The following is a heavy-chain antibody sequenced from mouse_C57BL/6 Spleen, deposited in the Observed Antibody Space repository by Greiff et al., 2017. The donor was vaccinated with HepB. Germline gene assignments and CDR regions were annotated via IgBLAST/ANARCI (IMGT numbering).Heavy chain of an antibody. D-gene: IGHD2-2*01. CDR1: GYSITSGYY. J-gene: IGHJ2*01. CDR3: AREGYALYYFDY. V-gene: IGHV3-6*01. CDR2: ISYDGSN. Sequence: DVKLQESGPGLVKPSQSLSLTCSVTGYSITSGYYWNWIRQFPGNKLEWMGYISYDGSNNYNPSLKNRISITRDTSKNQFFLKLNSVTTEDTATYYCAREGYALYYFDYWGQGTTLTVSS.